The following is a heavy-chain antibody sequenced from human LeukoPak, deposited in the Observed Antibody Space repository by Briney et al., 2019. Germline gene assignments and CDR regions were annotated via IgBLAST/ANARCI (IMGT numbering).Heavy chain of an antibody. CDR1: GYTFTSYY. CDR3: ARDLAGYYDFWSGFFQH. V-gene: IGHV1-46*03. J-gene: IGHJ1*01. Sequence: ASVKVSCKASGYTFTSYYMHWVRQAPGQGLEWMRIINPSGGSTSYAQKFQGRVTMTRDTSTSTVYMELSSLRSEDTAVYYCARDLAGYYDFWSGFFQHWGQGTLVTVSS. CDR2: INPSGGST. D-gene: IGHD3-3*01.